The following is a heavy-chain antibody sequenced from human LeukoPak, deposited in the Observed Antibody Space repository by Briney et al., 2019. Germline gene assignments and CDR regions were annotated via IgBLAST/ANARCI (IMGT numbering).Heavy chain of an antibody. J-gene: IGHJ3*02. V-gene: IGHV1-2*02. D-gene: IGHD3-22*01. CDR1: GYTFTGYY. Sequence: ASVKVSCKASGYTFTGYYMHWVRQAPGQGLEWMGWINPNSGGTNYAQKFQGRVTMTRDTSISTAYMELRRLRSDDAAVYYCARGNYYDSSGYYPEAFDIWGPGTTVTVSS. CDR3: ARGNYYDSSGYYPEAFDI. CDR2: INPNSGGT.